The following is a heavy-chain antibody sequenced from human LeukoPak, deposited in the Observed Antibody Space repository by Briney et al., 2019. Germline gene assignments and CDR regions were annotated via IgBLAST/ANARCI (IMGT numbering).Heavy chain of an antibody. CDR1: GGSFSGYY. CDR3: ARGLSGGGEDY. V-gene: IGHV4-34*01. CDR2: INHSGST. D-gene: IGHD2-21*01. Sequence: SETLSLTCAAYGGSFSGYYWSWIRQPPGKGLEWIGEINHSGSTNYNPSLKSRVTISVDTSKNQFSLKLSSVTAADTAVYYCARGLSGGGEDYWGQGTLVTVSS. J-gene: IGHJ4*02.